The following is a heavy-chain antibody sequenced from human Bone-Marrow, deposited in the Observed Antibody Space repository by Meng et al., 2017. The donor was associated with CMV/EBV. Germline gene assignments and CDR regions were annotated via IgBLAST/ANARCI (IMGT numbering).Heavy chain of an antibody. CDR2: IKSKTDGGTT. D-gene: IGHD3-3*01. Sequence: GESLKISCAASGFTFNDAWMTWVRQAPGKGLEWVGRIKSKTDGGTTDYAAPVKGRFTISRDDSKNTLYLQMNSLKTEDTAVYYCTTYYDFWSDPNYYYGMDVWGQGTTVTVSS. V-gene: IGHV3-15*01. CDR3: TTYYDFWSDPNYYYGMDV. CDR1: GFTFNDAW. J-gene: IGHJ6*02.